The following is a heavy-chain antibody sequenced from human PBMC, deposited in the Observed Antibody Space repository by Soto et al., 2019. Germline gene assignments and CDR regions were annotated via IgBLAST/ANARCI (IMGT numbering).Heavy chain of an antibody. V-gene: IGHV4-30-4*01. CDR1: GGSISSGDYY. J-gene: IGHJ5*02. CDR3: ARVGGNWNYGWFDP. D-gene: IGHD1-7*01. CDR2: IYYSGST. Sequence: QVQLQESGPGLVKPSQTLSLTCTVSGGSISSGDYYWSWIRQPPGKGLEWIGYIYYSGSTYYNPSLKSRVTISVDTSKNHFSLQLSSVTAADTAVYYCARVGGNWNYGWFDPWGQGTLVTVSS.